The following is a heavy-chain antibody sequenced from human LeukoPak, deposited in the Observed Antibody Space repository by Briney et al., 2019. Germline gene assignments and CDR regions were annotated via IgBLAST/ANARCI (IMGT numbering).Heavy chain of an antibody. CDR2: INPGGGST. D-gene: IGHD5-12*01. V-gene: IGHV1-46*01. Sequence: ASVKVSCKASGYTFTNYYMHWVRQAPGHGLEWMGVINPGGGSTNYAQKFQGRVTMTRDTSTSTVYMELSSLRSEDTAVYYCAREHSGYDSWGQGTLLTVSS. J-gene: IGHJ5*02. CDR1: GYTFTNYY. CDR3: AREHSGYDS.